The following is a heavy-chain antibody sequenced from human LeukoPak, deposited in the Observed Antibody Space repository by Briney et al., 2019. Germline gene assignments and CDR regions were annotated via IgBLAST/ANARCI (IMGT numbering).Heavy chain of an antibody. J-gene: IGHJ6*03. Sequence: SETLSLTCAVYGGSFSGYYWSWIRQPPGKGLEWIGEINHSGSTNYNPSLKSRVTISVDTSKNQFSLKLSSVTAADTAVYYCARHRVITFGGVILKTHYYMDVWGKGTTVTISS. V-gene: IGHV4-34*01. CDR2: INHSGST. D-gene: IGHD3-16*01. CDR3: ARHRVITFGGVILKTHYYMDV. CDR1: GGSFSGYY.